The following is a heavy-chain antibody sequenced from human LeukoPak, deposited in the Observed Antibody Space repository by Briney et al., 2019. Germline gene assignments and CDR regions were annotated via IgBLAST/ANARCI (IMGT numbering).Heavy chain of an antibody. CDR2: ISGSGGST. J-gene: IGHJ4*02. Sequence: GGSLRLSCAASGFTFSSYAMSWVRQAPGKGREGVSAISGSGGSTYYADSVKGRFTISRDNSKNTLYLQMNSLRAEDTAVYYCAKDLSRYCSSTSCFKIFDYWGQGTLVTVSS. CDR1: GFTFSSYA. D-gene: IGHD2-2*01. CDR3: AKDLSRYCSSTSCFKIFDY. V-gene: IGHV3-23*01.